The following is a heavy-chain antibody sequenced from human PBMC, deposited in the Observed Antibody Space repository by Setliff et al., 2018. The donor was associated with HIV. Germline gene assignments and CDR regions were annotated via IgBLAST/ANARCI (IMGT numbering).Heavy chain of an antibody. CDR2: ISSDNGNT. D-gene: IGHD2-2*01. CDR3: ARGGAREYQLLYNYFDP. V-gene: IGHV1-3*01. Sequence: ASVKVSCKASGYTLSTYALYWVRQAPGQRLEWMGWISSDNGNTKFSQKFQGRLTITADTTASTAYMVLSSLTSEDTAVYYCARGGAREYQLLYNYFDPWGQGTLVTVSS. CDR1: GYTLSTYA. J-gene: IGHJ5*02.